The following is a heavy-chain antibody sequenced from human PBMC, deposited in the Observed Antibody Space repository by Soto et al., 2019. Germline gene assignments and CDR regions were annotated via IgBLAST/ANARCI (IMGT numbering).Heavy chain of an antibody. D-gene: IGHD3-10*01. Sequence: QVHLVQSGAEVKKPGASVKVSCKGSGYAFTTYGITWVRQAPGQGLEWMGWISAHNGNTNYAQKLQGRVTVTRDTSTSTAYMELRSVRSDDTAVYYCARGRYGEYWGQGALVTVSS. CDR3: ARGRYGEY. V-gene: IGHV1-18*01. J-gene: IGHJ4*02. CDR2: ISAHNGNT. CDR1: GYAFTTYG.